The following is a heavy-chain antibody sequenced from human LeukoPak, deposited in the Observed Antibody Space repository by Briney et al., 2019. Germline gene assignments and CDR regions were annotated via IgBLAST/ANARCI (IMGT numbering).Heavy chain of an antibody. J-gene: IGHJ3*02. CDR2: ISSSGSTI. Sequence: PGGSLRLSCAASGFTFSSYEMNWVRQAPGKGLEWVSYISSSGSTIYYADSVKGRFTISRDNAKNSLYLQMNSLRAEDTAVYYCARDGLWFGELSYAFDIWGQGTMVTVSS. V-gene: IGHV3-48*03. CDR3: ARDGLWFGELSYAFDI. CDR1: GFTFSSYE. D-gene: IGHD3-10*01.